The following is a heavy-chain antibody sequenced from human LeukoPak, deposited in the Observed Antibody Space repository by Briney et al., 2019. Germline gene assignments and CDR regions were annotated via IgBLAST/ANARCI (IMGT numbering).Heavy chain of an antibody. CDR2: INHSGST. D-gene: IGHD2-2*01. V-gene: IGHV4-34*01. J-gene: IGHJ5*02. CDR1: GGSFSGYY. CDR3: ARPLHCSSTTCYDWFDP. Sequence: PSETLSLTCAVFGGSFSGYYWSWIRQPPGKGLEWIGEINHSGSTNYNPSLKCRVTISIDTSKNQFSLKLSSVTAADTAIYYCARPLHCSSTTCYDWFDPWGQGTLVTVSS.